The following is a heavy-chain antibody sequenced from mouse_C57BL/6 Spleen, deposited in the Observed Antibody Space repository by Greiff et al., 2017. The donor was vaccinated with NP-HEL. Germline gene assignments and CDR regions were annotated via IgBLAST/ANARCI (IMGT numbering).Heavy chain of an antibody. CDR3: ARDWDVGYYAMDY. CDR2: IDPNSGGT. D-gene: IGHD4-1*01. CDR1: GYTFTSYW. J-gene: IGHJ4*01. V-gene: IGHV1-72*01. Sequence: VQLQQSGAELVKPGASVKLSCKASGYTFTSYWMHWVKQRPGRGLEWIGRIDPNSGGTKYNEKFKSKATLTVDKPSSTAYMQLSSLTAEDSAVYYCARDWDVGYYAMDYWGQGTSVTVSS.